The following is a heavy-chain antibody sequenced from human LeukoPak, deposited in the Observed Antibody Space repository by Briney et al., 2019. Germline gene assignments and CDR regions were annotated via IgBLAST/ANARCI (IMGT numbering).Heavy chain of an antibody. CDR2: SNTDGSET. Sequence: PGGSLRLSCEASGFAFSTYWMHWVRQGPGKGLVWVSRSNTDGSETTYADSVKGRFIISNDNAKNTLYLQMNSLRPEDTAIYYCARDRIEGGLDVWGQGTAVTVSS. CDR3: ARDRIEGGLDV. D-gene: IGHD2/OR15-2a*01. V-gene: IGHV3-74*01. J-gene: IGHJ6*02. CDR1: GFAFSTYW.